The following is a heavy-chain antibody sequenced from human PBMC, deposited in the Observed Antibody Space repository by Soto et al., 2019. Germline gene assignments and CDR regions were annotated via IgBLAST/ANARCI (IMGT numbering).Heavy chain of an antibody. CDR1: GYTFSNLD. Sequence: QVQLVQSGAEVKNPGASVRVSCKTSGYTFSNLDINWVRQATGQGLEWMGWVSTKRSNAGYAQKFQGRVSMPTDTSISTAYMELSSLTSEDTAVYYCARGVNAGVDYWGQGTVVTVSS. J-gene: IGHJ4*02. V-gene: IGHV1-8*01. CDR3: ARGVNAGVDY. D-gene: IGHD7-27*01. CDR2: VSTKRSNA.